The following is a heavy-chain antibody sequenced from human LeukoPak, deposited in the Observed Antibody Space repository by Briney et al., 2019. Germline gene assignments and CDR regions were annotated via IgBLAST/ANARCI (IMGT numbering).Heavy chain of an antibody. CDR2: IYTSGST. CDR3: ARHYSSNLGWFDL. CDR1: GGSLSSYY. J-gene: IGHJ5*02. D-gene: IGHD6-13*01. Sequence: SETLFLTCTVSGGSLSSYYWSWIRQPPGKGLEWIGYIYTSGSTNYNPSLKSRVTISVDTSKNQFSLKLSSVTAADTAVYYCARHYSSNLGWFDLWGQGTLVTVSS. V-gene: IGHV4-4*09.